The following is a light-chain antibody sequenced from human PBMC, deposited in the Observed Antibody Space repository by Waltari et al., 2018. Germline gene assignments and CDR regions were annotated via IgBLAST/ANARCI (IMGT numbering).Light chain of an antibody. J-gene: IGKJ2*01. Sequence: AIQMTQSPPSLSASVGDRVTITCRASQGIRNDLGWYQQKPWKAPKLLIYAASSLQSGVPSRFSGSGSGTDFTLTISSLQPEDFATYYCLQDYNYPLTFGQGTKLEIK. CDR3: LQDYNYPLT. CDR1: QGIRND. CDR2: AAS. V-gene: IGKV1-6*01.